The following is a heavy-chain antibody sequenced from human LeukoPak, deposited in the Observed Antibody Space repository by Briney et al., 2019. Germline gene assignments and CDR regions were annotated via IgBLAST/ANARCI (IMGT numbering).Heavy chain of an antibody. V-gene: IGHV3-48*03. CDR1: GFTFKSFE. D-gene: IGHD6-19*01. J-gene: IGHJ4*02. Sequence: GGSLRLSCAASGFTFKSFEMNWVRQAPGKGLEWLSYISSSGNTVYYADSVKGRFTISRDNAKNSVYLQMYSLRAEDTGVYFCARGLAVSSNYWGQGTLVTVSS. CDR2: ISSSGNTV. CDR3: ARGLAVSSNY.